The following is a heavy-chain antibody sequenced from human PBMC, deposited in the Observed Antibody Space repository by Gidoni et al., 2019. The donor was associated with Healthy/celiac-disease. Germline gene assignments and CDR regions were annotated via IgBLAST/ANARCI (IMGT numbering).Heavy chain of an antibody. CDR2: IYYSGST. CDR3: ARLPVAGTGRVYYYYYGMDV. V-gene: IGHV4-59*01. D-gene: IGHD6-19*01. J-gene: IGHJ6*02. CDR1: GRSIGSYY. Sequence: QVQLQESGPGLVKPSETLSLPCTVSGRSIGSYYWSWMRRPPGKGLEWIGYIYYSGSTNYNPSLKSRVTISVDTSKIQFSLKLSSVTAADTAVYYCARLPVAGTGRVYYYYYGMDVWGQGTTVTVSS.